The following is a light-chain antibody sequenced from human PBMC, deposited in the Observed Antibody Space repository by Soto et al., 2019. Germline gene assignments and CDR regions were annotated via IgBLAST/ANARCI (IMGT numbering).Light chain of an antibody. CDR2: AAS. J-gene: IGKJ1*01. Sequence: IQLTQSPASLSASVGDRVTITCRASQGIGSYLAWYQQKPGEAPKLLIFAASTLQSGVPSRFSGSGSGTDFTLTISSLQPDDFATYYCQQYNVYSWTFGQGTKVDIK. CDR3: QQYNVYSWT. V-gene: IGKV1-9*01. CDR1: QGIGSY.